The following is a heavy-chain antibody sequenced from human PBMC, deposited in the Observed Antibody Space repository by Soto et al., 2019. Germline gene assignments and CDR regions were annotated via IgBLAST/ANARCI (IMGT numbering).Heavy chain of an antibody. J-gene: IGHJ5*02. CDR1: GFTFSSYG. Sequence: GGSLRLSCAASGFTFSSYGMHWVRQAPGKGLEWVAVISYDGSNKYYADSVKGRFTVSRDNAKNSLYLQMNSLRVEDTAVYYCARGNYCSGDRCTDGPNWFGPWGRGTLVTVSS. CDR2: ISYDGSNK. CDR3: ARGNYCSGDRCTDGPNWFGP. V-gene: IGHV3-30*03. D-gene: IGHD2-15*01.